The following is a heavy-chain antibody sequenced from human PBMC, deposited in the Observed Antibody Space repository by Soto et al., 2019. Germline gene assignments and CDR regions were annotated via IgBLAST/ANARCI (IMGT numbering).Heavy chain of an antibody. V-gene: IGHV4-39*01. CDR2: IYYSGST. CDR1: GGSISSSSYY. CDR3: AIGQLYYDFWSVLNY. Sequence: SETLSLTCTVSGGSISSSSYYWGWIRQPPGKGLEWIGSIYYSGSTYYNPSLKSRVTISVDTSKNQFSLKLSSVTAADTAVYYCAIGQLYYDFWSVLNYWGQGTLVTVSS. J-gene: IGHJ4*02. D-gene: IGHD3-3*01.